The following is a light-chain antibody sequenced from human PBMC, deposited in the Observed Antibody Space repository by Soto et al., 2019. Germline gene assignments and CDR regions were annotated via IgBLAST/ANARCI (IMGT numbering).Light chain of an antibody. CDR1: QSVSSY. J-gene: IGKJ4*01. CDR3: QQFET. V-gene: IGKV3-11*01. Sequence: IALSPSPATLSLSPGERATLSCRASQSVSSYLAWYQQKPGQAPRLLIYDASNRATGIPARFSGSGSGTDFTLTINRLEPEDFAVYYCQQFETFGGGSKVDIK. CDR2: DAS.